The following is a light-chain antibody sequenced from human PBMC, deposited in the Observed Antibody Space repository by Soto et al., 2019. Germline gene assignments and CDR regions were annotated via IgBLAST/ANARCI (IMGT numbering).Light chain of an antibody. Sequence: AIQMTQSPSSLSASVGDRVTITCRASQGIRNDLGCYQQKPGQAPKLLIYAASSLHSGVPSRFSGSGSGTYFTLTISSLQPEDFATYYCLQDYNYPRTFGQGTKVEI. CDR2: AAS. J-gene: IGKJ1*01. V-gene: IGKV1-6*01. CDR3: LQDYNYPRT. CDR1: QGIRND.